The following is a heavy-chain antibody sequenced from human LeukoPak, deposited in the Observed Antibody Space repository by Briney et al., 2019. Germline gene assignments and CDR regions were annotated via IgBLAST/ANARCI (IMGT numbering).Heavy chain of an antibody. CDR2: ISSSSSYI. V-gene: IGHV3-21*01. J-gene: IGHJ4*02. Sequence: GGSLRLSCAASGFTFSSYSMNWVRQAPGKGLEWVSYISSSSSYIYYAHSVKGRFTISTDNAKNSLYLQMNSLRPDDTAVYYCSRGHNSAHFDYWGQGTLVTVSS. D-gene: IGHD1-1*01. CDR3: SRGHNSAHFDY. CDR1: GFTFSSYS.